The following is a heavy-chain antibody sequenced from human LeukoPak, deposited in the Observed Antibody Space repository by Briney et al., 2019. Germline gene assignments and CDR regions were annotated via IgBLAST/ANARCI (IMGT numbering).Heavy chain of an antibody. CDR3: ARDLWEYYYGSGSYSASDY. V-gene: IGHV1-18*04. CDR2: ISAYNGNT. J-gene: IGHJ4*02. CDR1: GYTFTSYG. D-gene: IGHD3-10*01. Sequence: RASVKVSCKASGYTFTSYGISWVRQAPGQGLEWMGWISAYNGNTNYAQKLQGRVTMTTDTSTSTAYMELRSLRSDDTAVYYYARDLWEYYYGSGSYSASDYWGQGTLVTVSS.